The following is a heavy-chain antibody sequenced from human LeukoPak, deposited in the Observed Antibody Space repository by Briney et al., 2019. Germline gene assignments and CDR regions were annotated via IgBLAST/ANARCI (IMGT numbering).Heavy chain of an antibody. CDR1: GFTFNTYS. CDR3: ARDLGVYGDYSIRAY. CDR2: ISTSSSTI. V-gene: IGHV3-48*01. D-gene: IGHD4-17*01. Sequence: GGSLRLSCAASGFTFNTYSMNWVRQAPGKGLEWVSYISTSSSTIYYADSVKGRFTISRDNAKNSLYLQMNSLRAEDTAVYYCARDLGVYGDYSIRAYWGQGTLVTVSS. J-gene: IGHJ4*02.